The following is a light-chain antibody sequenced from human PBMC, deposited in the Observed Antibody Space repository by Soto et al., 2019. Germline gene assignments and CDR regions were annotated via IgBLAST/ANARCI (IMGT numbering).Light chain of an antibody. Sequence: QSALTQPASVSGSPGQSITISCTGTSSDVGSYNLVSWYQQHPGKAPKLMIYEGSKRPSGVSNRFSGSKSGITASLTISGLQAEDEADYYCCSYAGSSTWVFGGGTKLPV. J-gene: IGLJ3*02. CDR1: SSDVGSYNL. CDR3: CSYAGSSTWV. V-gene: IGLV2-23*01. CDR2: EGS.